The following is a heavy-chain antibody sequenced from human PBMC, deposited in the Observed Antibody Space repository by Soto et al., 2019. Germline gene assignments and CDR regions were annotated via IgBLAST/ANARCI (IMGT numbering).Heavy chain of an antibody. CDR1: GYSFINYW. J-gene: IGHJ2*01. V-gene: IGHV5-10-1*01. Sequence: EVQLVQSGAEVKKPGESLRISCKGSGYSFINYWISWVRQMPGKGLEWMGRIDPSDSYTNYSPSFQGHVSISAGKSSRPAYLQWSSLKASDTAMYYCARLSRLHRDWYFDLWGRGTLVTVSS. D-gene: IGHD4-4*01. CDR2: IDPSDSYT. CDR3: ARLSRLHRDWYFDL.